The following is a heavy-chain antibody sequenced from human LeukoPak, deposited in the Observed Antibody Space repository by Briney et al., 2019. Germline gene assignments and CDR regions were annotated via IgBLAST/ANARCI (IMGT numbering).Heavy chain of an antibody. CDR1: GFTFSSYS. CDR3: AREGLGAGQYYFHH. CDR2: ISSSSSYI. V-gene: IGHV3-21*01. J-gene: IGHJ4*02. D-gene: IGHD1-26*01. Sequence: GGSLRLSCAASGFTFSSYSMNWVRQAPGKGLEWVSSISSSSSYIYYADSVKGRFTISRDNAKNTLYLQMNSLRAEDTAVYYCAREGLGAGQYYFHHWGQGTLVTVSS.